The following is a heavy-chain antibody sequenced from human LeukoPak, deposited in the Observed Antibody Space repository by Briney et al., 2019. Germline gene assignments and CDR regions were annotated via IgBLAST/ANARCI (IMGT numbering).Heavy chain of an antibody. Sequence: GGSLRLSCSASGFTFSRYAMHWVRQAPGKGLEYVSAISSNGGSTYYADSVKGRFTISRDNSKNTLFLQMNSLRAEDTAVYYCARGGVVYPDSFDIWGRGTMVTVSS. CDR3: ARGGVVYPDSFDI. CDR1: GFTFSRYA. CDR2: ISSNGGST. J-gene: IGHJ3*02. D-gene: IGHD2-15*01. V-gene: IGHV3-64*04.